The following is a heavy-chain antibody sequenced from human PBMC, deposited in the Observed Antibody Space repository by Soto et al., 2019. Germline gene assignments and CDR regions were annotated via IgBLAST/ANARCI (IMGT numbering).Heavy chain of an antibody. CDR3: AKGREDYYDSSGYYPPLFDY. J-gene: IGHJ4*02. V-gene: IGHV3-23*01. Sequence: GGSLRLSCAASGFTFSSYAMSWVRQAPGKGLEWVSAISGSGGSTYYADSVKGRFTISRDNSKNTLYLQMNSLRAEDTAVYYCAKGREDYYDSSGYYPPLFDYWGQGTLVTVSS. D-gene: IGHD3-22*01. CDR1: GFTFSSYA. CDR2: ISGSGGST.